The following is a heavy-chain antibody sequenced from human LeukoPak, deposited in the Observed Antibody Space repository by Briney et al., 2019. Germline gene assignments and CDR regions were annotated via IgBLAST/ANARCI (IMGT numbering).Heavy chain of an antibody. CDR1: GFTFTTYA. V-gene: IGHV3-23*01. J-gene: IGHJ4*02. CDR3: AKGRVFFDY. D-gene: IGHD3-10*01. Sequence: GGSLRLSCAASGFTFTTYAMGWVRQAPGKGLEWVSSISVSGDSTYYADSVRGRFTISRDNSKNTLYLQMNSLRAEDTAVYYCAKGRVFFDYWGQGTLVTVSS. CDR2: ISVSGDST.